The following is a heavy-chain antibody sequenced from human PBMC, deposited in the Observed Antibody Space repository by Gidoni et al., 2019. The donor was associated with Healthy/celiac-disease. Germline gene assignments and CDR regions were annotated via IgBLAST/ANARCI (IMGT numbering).Heavy chain of an antibody. CDR3: ARTSGGGNPWASDYYYGMDV. CDR1: GFTFSYYY. V-gene: IGHV3-11*05. D-gene: IGHD2-15*01. J-gene: IGHJ6*02. CDR2: ISSSSSYT. Sequence: QVQLVESGGGLVKPGGSLRLSGAATGFTFSYYYMSWIRQAPGKGLEWCSYISSSSSYTNDAYSVKGRFTISRDNAKNSLYLQMNSLRAEDTAVYYCARTSGGGNPWASDYYYGMDVWGQGTTVTVSS.